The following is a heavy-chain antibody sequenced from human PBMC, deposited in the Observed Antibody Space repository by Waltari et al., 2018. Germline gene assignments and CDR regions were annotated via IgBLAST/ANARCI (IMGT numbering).Heavy chain of an antibody. CDR3: SRQVYGDYVAEYFQH. D-gene: IGHD4-17*01. J-gene: IGHJ1*01. Sequence: QVQLQESGPGLVKPSETLSLTCAVSGYSISSGYYWGWIRQPPGKGLEWIGSIYHSGSTYDNPSLKIRGTISVDTSKNQFSLKLSSVTAADTAVYYCSRQVYGDYVAEYFQHWGQGTLVTVSS. V-gene: IGHV4-38-2*01. CDR1: GYSISSGYY. CDR2: IYHSGST.